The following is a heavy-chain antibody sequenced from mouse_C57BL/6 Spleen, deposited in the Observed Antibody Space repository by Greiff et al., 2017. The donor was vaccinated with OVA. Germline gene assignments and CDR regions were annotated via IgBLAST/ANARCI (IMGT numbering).Heavy chain of an antibody. D-gene: IGHD1-1*01. V-gene: IGHV1-62-2*01. Sequence: QVQLQQSGAELVKPGASVKLSCKASGYTFTEYTIHWVKQRSGQGLEWIGWFYPGSGSIKYNEKFKDKATLTADESSSTVYMELSRLTSEDSAVYCCARHENYYGSSPKAMDYWGQGTSVTVSS. CDR2: FYPGSGSI. CDR3: ARHENYYGSSPKAMDY. CDR1: GYTFTEYT. J-gene: IGHJ4*01.